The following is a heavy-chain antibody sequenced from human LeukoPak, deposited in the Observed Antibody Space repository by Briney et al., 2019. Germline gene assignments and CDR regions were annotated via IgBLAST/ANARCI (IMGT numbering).Heavy chain of an antibody. CDR3: ARDYYDSSGPLDY. J-gene: IGHJ4*02. V-gene: IGHV1-2*02. CDR2: INPNSGGT. D-gene: IGHD3-22*01. CDR1: GYTFTGYY. Sequence: ASVKVSYKASGYTFTGYYMHWVRQAPGQGLEWMGWINPNSGGTNYAQKFQGRVTMTRDTSISTAYMELSRLRSDDTAVYYCARDYYDSSGPLDYWGQGTLVTVSS.